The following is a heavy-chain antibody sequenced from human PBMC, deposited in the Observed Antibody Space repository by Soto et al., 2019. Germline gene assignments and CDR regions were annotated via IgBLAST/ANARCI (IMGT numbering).Heavy chain of an antibody. CDR1: GFSLSTSGVG. Sequence: RPTRGKPTRTLTLTCTVSGFSLSTSGVGVGWIRQPPGKALEWLALIFWDDDKRYSPSLKSRITVTKDTSKNEVGLTMTSMDPVDTATYYCAHFTNYYDSSGYYLYYFEYWGQGTPFTVSS. D-gene: IGHD3-22*01. J-gene: IGHJ4*02. CDR2: IFWDDDK. CDR3: AHFTNYYDSSGYYLYYFEY. V-gene: IGHV2-5*02.